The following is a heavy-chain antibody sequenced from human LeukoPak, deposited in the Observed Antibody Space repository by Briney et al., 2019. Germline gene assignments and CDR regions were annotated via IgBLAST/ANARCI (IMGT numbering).Heavy chain of an antibody. D-gene: IGHD2-8*02. Sequence: SESLSLTCAVYGGSFSGYHWTWTRQSPGKRLELIGAINPSGSTYYNPSLKSRLTISVDTSKNQFSLRLSSVTAADTAVYYCARDVERTVAIVNFCRWFDPWGQGTLVTVSS. CDR1: GGSFSGYH. V-gene: IGHV4-34*01. CDR2: INPSGST. CDR3: ARDVERTVAIVNFCRWFDP. J-gene: IGHJ5*02.